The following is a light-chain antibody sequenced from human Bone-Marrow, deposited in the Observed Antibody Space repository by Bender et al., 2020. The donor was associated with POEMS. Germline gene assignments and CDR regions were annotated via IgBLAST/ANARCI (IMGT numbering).Light chain of an antibody. CDR3: SAWDDSLSGWV. Sequence: QSVVTQPPSLSEAPRQRVTISCSGRSSNIGNHCLNWYQQLPREAPKLPIYYDDLLIPGVSERFSASKSGSTASLAISELQSEDEELYYCSAWDDSLSGWVFGGGTKLTVL. V-gene: IGLV1-36*01. CDR1: SSNIGNHC. CDR2: YDD. J-gene: IGLJ3*02.